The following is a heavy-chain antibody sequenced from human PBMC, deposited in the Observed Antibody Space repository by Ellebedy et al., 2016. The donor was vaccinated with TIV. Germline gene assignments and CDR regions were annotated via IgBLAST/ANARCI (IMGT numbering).Heavy chain of an antibody. J-gene: IGHJ4*02. D-gene: IGHD3-10*01. Sequence: SETLSLTCTVSGDSFSSSSYYWVWIRQPPGKGLEWVGSINYSGTTHYNTSLQSRVTISVDTSKSQFSLKLTSVTAADTAVYYCARQAYYFASGCLDFWGQGTLVTVSS. CDR1: GDSFSSSSYY. CDR3: ARQAYYFASGCLDF. V-gene: IGHV4-39*01. CDR2: INYSGTT.